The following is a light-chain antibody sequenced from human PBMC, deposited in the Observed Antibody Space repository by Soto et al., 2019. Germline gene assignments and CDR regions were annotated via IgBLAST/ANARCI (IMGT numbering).Light chain of an antibody. J-gene: IGLJ3*02. Sequence: QSALTQSPSVSGSPGQSVTISCTGTSSDVGTHNRVSGYQQSPGTAPTLMIYEVRNRPSGVPDRFSGSKSGNTASLTISGLQPEDEADYYCSSFTTSNTWVLGGGTKLTVL. V-gene: IGLV2-18*02. CDR1: SSDVGTHNR. CDR2: EVR. CDR3: SSFTTSNTWV.